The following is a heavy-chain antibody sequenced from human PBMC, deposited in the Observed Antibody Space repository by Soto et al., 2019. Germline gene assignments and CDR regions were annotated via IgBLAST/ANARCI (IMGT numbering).Heavy chain of an antibody. V-gene: IGHV3-23*01. D-gene: IGHD6-13*01. J-gene: IGHJ6*02. Sequence: PGGSLRLSCAASGLTFSSYAMGWVRQAPGKGLEWVSAISGSGGSTYYADSVKGRFTISRDNSKNTLYLQMNSLRAEDTAVYYCANILAAAGTYYYYGMDVWGQGTTVTVSS. CDR3: ANILAAAGTYYYYGMDV. CDR2: ISGSGGST. CDR1: GLTFSSYA.